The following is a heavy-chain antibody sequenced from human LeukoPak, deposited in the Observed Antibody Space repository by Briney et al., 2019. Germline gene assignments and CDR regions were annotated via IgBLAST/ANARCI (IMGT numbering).Heavy chain of an antibody. V-gene: IGHV3-23*01. CDR1: GFTFSSYA. Sequence: PGGSLRLSCAASGFTFSSYAMSWVRQPPGKGLEWFSAISGSGGSTYYADSVKGRFTISRDNSKNTLSLQMSSLRAEDTAVYYCARQIPGSGQWFDPWGQGTLVAVSS. CDR3: ARQIPGSGQWFDP. D-gene: IGHD3-10*01. J-gene: IGHJ5*02. CDR2: ISGSGGST.